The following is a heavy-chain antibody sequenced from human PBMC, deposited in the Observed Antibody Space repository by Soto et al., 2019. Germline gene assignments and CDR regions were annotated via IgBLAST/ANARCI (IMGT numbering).Heavy chain of an antibody. CDR2: ISGSGGST. J-gene: IGHJ6*02. CDR3: AKGRYDFWSGYFYGMDV. CDR1: GFTFSSYS. V-gene: IGHV3-23*01. D-gene: IGHD3-3*01. Sequence: LXLSCAASGFTFSSYSVSWVRQAPGKGLEWVSAISGSGGSTYYADSVKGRFTISRDNSKNTLYLQMNSLRAEDTAGYYCAKGRYDFWSGYFYGMDVWGQGTTVTVSS.